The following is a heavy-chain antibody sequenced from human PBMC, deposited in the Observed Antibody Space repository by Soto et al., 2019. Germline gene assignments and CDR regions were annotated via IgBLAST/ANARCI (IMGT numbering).Heavy chain of an antibody. CDR1: GFTFSSYA. CDR2: ISGSGGST. V-gene: IGHV3-23*01. J-gene: IGHJ4*02. D-gene: IGHD4-17*01. Sequence: PGGSLRLSCAASGFTFSSYAMSWVRQAPGKGLEWVSAISGSGGSTYYVDSVKGRFTISRDNSKNTLYLQMNSLRAEDTAVYYCAKVDYGDYDFDYWGQGTMVTVYS. CDR3: AKVDYGDYDFDY.